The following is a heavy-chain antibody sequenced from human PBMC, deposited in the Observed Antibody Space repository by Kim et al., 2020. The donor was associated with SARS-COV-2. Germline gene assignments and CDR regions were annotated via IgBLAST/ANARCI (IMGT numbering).Heavy chain of an antibody. V-gene: IGHV4-34*01. D-gene: IGHD2-8*01. CDR1: GGSFSGYY. Sequence: SETLSLTCAVYGGSFSGYYWSWIRQPPGKGLEWIGEINHSGSTNYNPSLKSRVTISVDTSKNQFSLKLSSVTAADTAVYYCARAVYRHWFDPWGQGTLVTVSS. J-gene: IGHJ5*02. CDR2: INHSGST. CDR3: ARAVYRHWFDP.